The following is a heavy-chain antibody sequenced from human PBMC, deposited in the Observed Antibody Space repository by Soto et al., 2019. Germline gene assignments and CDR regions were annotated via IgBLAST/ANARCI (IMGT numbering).Heavy chain of an antibody. CDR1: GGTFSSYA. Sequence: QVQLVQSGAEVKKTGSSVKLSCKASGGTFSSYAFSWVRQAPRQGLKWMGGIIPMFRTPNYAQKFRDRVTITADESTTTLYMELTGLKSDDTALYFCASMPSVILNSYGFVTPFDIWGQGTMVTVSS. J-gene: IGHJ3*02. CDR3: ASMPSVILNSYGFVTPFDI. CDR2: IIPMFRTP. V-gene: IGHV1-69*12. D-gene: IGHD2-2*01.